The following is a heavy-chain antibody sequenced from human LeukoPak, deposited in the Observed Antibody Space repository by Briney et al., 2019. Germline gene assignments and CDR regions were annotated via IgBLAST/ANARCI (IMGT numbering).Heavy chain of an antibody. V-gene: IGHV3-30*02. CDR1: GFTFSTYG. J-gene: IGHJ4*02. D-gene: IGHD2-15*01. Sequence: GGSLRLSCAASGFTFSTYGMHWVRQAPGKGLEWVAFIRYDGSNNYYADSLKGRFTISRDNSKNTLYLQMNSQRAEDTAVYYCAKDEGVYCSGGSCYSFDYWGQGTLVTVSS. CDR3: AKDEGVYCSGGSCYSFDY. CDR2: IRYDGSNN.